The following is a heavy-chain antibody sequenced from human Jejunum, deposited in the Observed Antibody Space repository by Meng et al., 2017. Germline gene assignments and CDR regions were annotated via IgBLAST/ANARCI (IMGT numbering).Heavy chain of an antibody. CDR1: GFTFNTYS. D-gene: IGHD3-22*01. CDR3: ARGYYDSSNYPVDY. CDR2: INSISSYI. Sequence: EVQLVGSGGGLVKPGGSLRLSCAASGFTFNTYSMNWVRQAPDKGLEWVSSINSISSYIYYADSVKGRFTISRDNAKNSLYLQMDSLRAEDTAVHYCARGYYDSSNYPVDYWGQGTLVTVSS. V-gene: IGHV3-21*01. J-gene: IGHJ4*02.